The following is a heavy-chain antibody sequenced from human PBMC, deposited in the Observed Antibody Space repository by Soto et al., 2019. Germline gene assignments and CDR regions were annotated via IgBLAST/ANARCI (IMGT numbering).Heavy chain of an antibody. V-gene: IGHV3-7*01. CDR2: IKQDGSEK. Sequence: PVGSLRLSGAASGFTFSSYWMSWVRQAPGKGLEWVANIKQDGSEKYYVDSVKGRFIISRDNAKNSLYLQMNSLRAEDTAVYYCARWHRGMDVWGQGTTVTVSS. CDR3: ARWHRGMDV. CDR1: GFTFSSYW. J-gene: IGHJ6*02.